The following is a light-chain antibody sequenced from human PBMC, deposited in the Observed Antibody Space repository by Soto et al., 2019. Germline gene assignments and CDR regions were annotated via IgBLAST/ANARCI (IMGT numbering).Light chain of an antibody. J-gene: IGKJ4*01. Sequence: EIVLTQSPATLSLSPGERATLSCRASQSASSYLAWYQHKPGQAPRLLIYDTSNRATGIPARFSGSGSGTDFTLTISSLEPEDFAVYYCQQRSNWPPSLTFGGGTKVEIK. CDR1: QSASSY. V-gene: IGKV3-11*01. CDR2: DTS. CDR3: QQRSNWPPSLT.